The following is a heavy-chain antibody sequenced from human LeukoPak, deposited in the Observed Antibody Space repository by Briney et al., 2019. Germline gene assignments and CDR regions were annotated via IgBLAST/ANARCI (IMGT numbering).Heavy chain of an antibody. J-gene: IGHJ5*02. CDR1: GGSLTNTNYY. Sequence: PSETLSLTCTVSGGSLTNTNYYWGWIRQPPGKGLEWIGSIYSSGTTYYNPSLKSRVTISVDASKNQFSLKLSSVTAADTAVYYCAREGYQLPQNWFDPWGQGTLVTVSS. D-gene: IGHD2-2*01. CDR2: IYSSGTT. V-gene: IGHV4-39*07. CDR3: AREGYQLPQNWFDP.